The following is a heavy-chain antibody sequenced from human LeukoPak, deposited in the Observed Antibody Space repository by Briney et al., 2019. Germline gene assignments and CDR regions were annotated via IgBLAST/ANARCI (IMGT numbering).Heavy chain of an antibody. V-gene: IGHV3-30*02. CDR2: IRYDGSNK. Sequence: GGSLRLSCAASGFTFSTYSMNWVRQAPGKGLEWVAFIRYDGSNKYYADSVKGRFTISRDNSKNTLYLQMNSLRAEDTAVYYCANIIAAAGTNAFDIWGQGTMVTVSS. CDR3: ANIIAAAGTNAFDI. D-gene: IGHD6-13*01. J-gene: IGHJ3*02. CDR1: GFTFSTYS.